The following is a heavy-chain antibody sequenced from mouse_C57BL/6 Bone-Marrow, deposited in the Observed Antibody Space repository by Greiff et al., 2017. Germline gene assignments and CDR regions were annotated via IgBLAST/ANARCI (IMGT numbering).Heavy chain of an antibody. J-gene: IGHJ2*01. CDR3: ARDPGLPRRGVDY. Sequence: EVQLQESGPGLVKPSQSLSLTCSVTGYSITSGYYWNWIRQFPGNKLEWMGYISYDGSNNYNPSLKNRISITRDTSKNQFFLKLNSVTTEDTATYYCARDPGLPRRGVDYWGQGTTLTVSS. D-gene: IGHD6-1*01. V-gene: IGHV3-6*01. CDR1: GYSITSGYY. CDR2: ISYDGSN.